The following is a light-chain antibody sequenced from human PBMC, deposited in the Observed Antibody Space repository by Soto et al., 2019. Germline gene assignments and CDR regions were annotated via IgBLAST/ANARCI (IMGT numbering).Light chain of an antibody. J-gene: IGKJ4*01. CDR3: QQYNNWPLT. CDR2: GAF. CDR1: QSVSSN. Sequence: EIVMTQSPATLSASPGERATLSCRASQSVSSNLAWYQQIPGQAPRLLIYGAFTRATGIPARFSGSGSGTEFTLTISSLQSEDFAVYYCQQYNNWPLTFGGGTKVEI. V-gene: IGKV3-15*01.